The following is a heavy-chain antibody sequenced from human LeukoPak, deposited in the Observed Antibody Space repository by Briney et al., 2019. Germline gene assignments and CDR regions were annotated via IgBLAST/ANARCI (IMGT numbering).Heavy chain of an antibody. V-gene: IGHV3-21*01. Sequence: PGGSLRLSCAASGFTFSTFSMNWVRQTPGKGLEWVSAISGSGSDIYYADSVKGRFTISRDNPKRSLYLQMNSLRAEDTAVYYCARAAYASSPDYWGQGTLVTVSS. CDR1: GFTFSTFS. D-gene: IGHD6-13*01. J-gene: IGHJ4*02. CDR3: ARAAYASSPDY. CDR2: ISGSGSDI.